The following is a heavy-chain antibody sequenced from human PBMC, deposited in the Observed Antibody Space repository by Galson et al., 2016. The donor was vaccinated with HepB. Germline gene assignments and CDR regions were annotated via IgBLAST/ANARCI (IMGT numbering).Heavy chain of an antibody. CDR3: VRENGSSFDY. CDR1: GFSVSTNY. J-gene: IGHJ4*02. D-gene: IGHD2-15*01. V-gene: IGHV3-53*01. Sequence: SLRLSCAASGFSVSTNYMSWVRQAPGKGLEWVSVFYSDGRTYYADSGKGRFTISRDDSKNTLSLQINNLRVEDTALYNCVRENGSSFDYWGQGTLVTVSS. CDR2: FYSDGRT.